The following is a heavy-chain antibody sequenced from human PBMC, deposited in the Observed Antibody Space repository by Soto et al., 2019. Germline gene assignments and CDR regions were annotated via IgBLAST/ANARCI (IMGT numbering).Heavy chain of an antibody. J-gene: IGHJ4*02. Sequence: EVQLLESGGGLVQPGGSLRLSCAASGFTFSSYDMHWVRQVAGKGLEWVSAIGVAGDTYYPDSVKGRFTISRENAKNSLYLQMNSLRAEDTAVYYCASGGWGSSWYEGGSRIDYWGQGTLVTVSS. CDR1: GFTFSSYD. V-gene: IGHV3-13*01. CDR2: IGVAGDT. D-gene: IGHD6-13*01. CDR3: ASGGWGSSWYEGGSRIDY.